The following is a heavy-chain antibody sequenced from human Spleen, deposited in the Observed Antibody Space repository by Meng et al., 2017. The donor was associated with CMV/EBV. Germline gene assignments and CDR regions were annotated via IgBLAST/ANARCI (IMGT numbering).Heavy chain of an antibody. Sequence: ASVKVSCKASGYTFTGYYMHWVRQAPGQGLEWMGWINPNSGGTNYAQKFQGRVTMTWDTSTSTAHMELSRLNSDDTAVYYCARAYCSSNICPDYISYYYSMDVWGQGTTVTVSS. CDR1: GYTFTGYY. V-gene: IGHV1-2*02. CDR3: ARAYCSSNICPDYISYYYSMDV. CDR2: INPNSGGT. D-gene: IGHD2-2*01. J-gene: IGHJ6*02.